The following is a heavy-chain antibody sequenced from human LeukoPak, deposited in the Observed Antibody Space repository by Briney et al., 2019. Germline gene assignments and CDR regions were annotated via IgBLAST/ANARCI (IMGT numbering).Heavy chain of an antibody. CDR1: GYILSDYW. Sequence: GESLKISCRGSGYILSDYWIGWVRQMPGRGLERMGIIYAGDSDTRYMPSFQGQVTISADKSINTAYLQWSSLKASDTAVYFCARERGYYCSTGSCYFDFWGQGTLVTVSS. CDR3: ARERGYYCSTGSCYFDF. J-gene: IGHJ4*02. V-gene: IGHV5-51*01. CDR2: IYAGDSDT. D-gene: IGHD2-15*01.